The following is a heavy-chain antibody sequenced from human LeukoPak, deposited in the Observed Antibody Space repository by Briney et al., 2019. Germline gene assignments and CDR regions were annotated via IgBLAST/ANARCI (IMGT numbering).Heavy chain of an antibody. CDR3: ASYDSSGYYLDY. CDR1: GGSMSTSNW. Sequence: SETLSPTCTVSGGSMSTSNWWSWVRQPPGKGLEWIGEIYHSGITKYNPSLKSRVTISIDESKNQFSLKLRSVTAADTAMYYCASYDSSGYYLDYWGQGTLVTVSS. V-gene: IGHV4-4*02. J-gene: IGHJ4*02. D-gene: IGHD3-22*01. CDR2: IYHSGIT.